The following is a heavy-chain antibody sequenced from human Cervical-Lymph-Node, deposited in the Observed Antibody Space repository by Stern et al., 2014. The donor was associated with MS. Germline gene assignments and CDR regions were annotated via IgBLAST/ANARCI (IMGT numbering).Heavy chain of an antibody. V-gene: IGHV4-31*03. CDR1: GASITSGGYY. CDR2: TGYSGDT. D-gene: IGHD4-17*01. CDR3: ARDHHATVTPRGFDY. J-gene: IGHJ4*02. Sequence: MQLVESGPGLVKPSQTLALTCTVSGASITSGGYYWGWIRQHPGKGLEWIGYTGYSGDTYYNPSLESRVIISADTSKNQLSLKLRSVTAADTAVYFCARDHHATVTPRGFDYWGQGTLVTVSS.